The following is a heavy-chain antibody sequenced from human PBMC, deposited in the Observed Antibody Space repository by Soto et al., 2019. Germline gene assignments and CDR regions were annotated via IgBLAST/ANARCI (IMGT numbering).Heavy chain of an antibody. J-gene: IGHJ4*02. CDR3: AKDYSTVTTDPLSVVLFDY. D-gene: IGHD4-17*01. CDR2: ITSDGRT. V-gene: IGHV3-23*01. CDR1: GFTFSSYA. Sequence: GGSLRLSCAASGFTFSSYAMSWVRQAPGRGLEWVSIITSDGRTYYADSVKGRFTISRDNSKNTVYLQMNSLRAEDTAVYYCAKDYSTVTTDPLSVVLFDYWGQGALVTVSS.